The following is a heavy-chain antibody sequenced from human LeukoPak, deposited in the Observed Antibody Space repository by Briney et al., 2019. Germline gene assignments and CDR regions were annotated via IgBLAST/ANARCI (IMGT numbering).Heavy chain of an antibody. CDR3: ARVHYYDSSGLKRGLYYFDY. CDR1: GFTFSSYW. Sequence: PGGSLRLSCAASGFTFSSYWMSWVRQAPGKGLEWVSGINWNGGSTGYADSVKGRFTISRDNAKNSLYLQMNSLRAEDTALYRCARVHYYDSSGLKRGLYYFDYWGQGTLVTVSS. CDR2: INWNGGST. J-gene: IGHJ4*02. D-gene: IGHD3-22*01. V-gene: IGHV3-20*01.